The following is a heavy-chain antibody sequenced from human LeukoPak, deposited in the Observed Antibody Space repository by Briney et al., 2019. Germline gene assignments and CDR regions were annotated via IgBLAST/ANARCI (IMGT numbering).Heavy chain of an antibody. CDR1: GFTFRGYN. CDR2: ITGGSTTI. D-gene: IGHD5-24*01. V-gene: IGHV3-48*01. CDR3: TTDRSMATIHTY. Sequence: PGGSLRLSCAASGFTFRGYNMNWVRQAPGKGLEWVSYITGGSTTIYYADTVKGRFTISRDNAKNSLYLQMNSLRAEDTAVYYCTTDRSMATIHTYWGQGTLVTVSS. J-gene: IGHJ4*02.